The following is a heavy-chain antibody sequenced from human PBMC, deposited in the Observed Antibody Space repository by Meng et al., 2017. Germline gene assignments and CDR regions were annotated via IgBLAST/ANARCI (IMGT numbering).Heavy chain of an antibody. V-gene: IGHV3-20*04. CDR3: ARVPYYYYSSGYYSVY. CDR2: INWNGGST. D-gene: IGHD3-22*01. CDR1: GFTFDDYG. J-gene: IGHJ4*02. Sequence: GESLKISCAASGFTFDDYGMSWVRQAPGKGLEWVAGINWNGGSTGYEDSVKGRFTISSDNAKNSLSLQMNSLTAEDTALYYCARVPYYYYSSGYYSVYWGQGTLVTVSS.